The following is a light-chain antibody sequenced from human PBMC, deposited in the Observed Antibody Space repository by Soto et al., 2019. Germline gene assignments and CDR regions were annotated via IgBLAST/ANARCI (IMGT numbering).Light chain of an antibody. Sequence: DIQMTQSPSTLSASVGDRVTITCRASQTITTSLAWYQQKPGKAPKLLIYKASSLESGVPSRFSGSGSGTEFNLTISSLQPDDFATYYCQPDDSYSLRTFGQGTRVEI. CDR1: QTITTS. CDR3: QPDDSYSLRT. J-gene: IGKJ1*01. V-gene: IGKV1-5*03. CDR2: KAS.